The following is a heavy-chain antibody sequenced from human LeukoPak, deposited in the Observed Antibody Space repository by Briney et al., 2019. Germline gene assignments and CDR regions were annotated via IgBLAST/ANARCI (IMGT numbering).Heavy chain of an antibody. J-gene: IGHJ4*02. CDR2: INPSGGST. Sequence: GASVKVSCKASGYTFTSYGISWVRQAPGQGLEWMGIINPSGGSTSYAQKFQGRVTMTRDMSTSTVYMELSSLRSEDTAVYYCARDMRNYYGSGSYDYWGQGTLVTVSS. CDR1: GYTFTSYG. D-gene: IGHD3-10*01. V-gene: IGHV1-46*01. CDR3: ARDMRNYYGSGSYDY.